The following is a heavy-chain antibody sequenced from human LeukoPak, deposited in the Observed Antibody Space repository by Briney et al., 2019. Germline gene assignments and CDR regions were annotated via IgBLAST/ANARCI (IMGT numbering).Heavy chain of an antibody. CDR2: ISYDGSNK. J-gene: IGHJ4*02. Sequence: PGRSLRLSCAASGFTFSSYAMHWVRQAPGKGLEWVAVISYDGSNKYYADSVKGRFTISRDNSKNTLYLQMNSLRAEDTAVYYCATMVRGVIVKGPFDYWGQGTLVTASS. CDR1: GFTFSSYA. CDR3: ATMVRGVIVKGPFDY. V-gene: IGHV3-30*04. D-gene: IGHD3-10*01.